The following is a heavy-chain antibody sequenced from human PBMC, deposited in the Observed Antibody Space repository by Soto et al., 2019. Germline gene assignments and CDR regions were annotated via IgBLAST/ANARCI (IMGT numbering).Heavy chain of an antibody. CDR2: INGRGNYI. J-gene: IGHJ4*02. D-gene: IGHD1-26*01. CDR3: AREDGIVGATSAFDY. Sequence: EVLLVESGGGLVKPGGSLRLSCAASGFTFSTYNMNWVRQAPGKGLEWVSSINGRGNYIYYTDAVKGQFTIYRDNAKTSLYLQMNSLRAEDTAVDYCAREDGIVGATSAFDYWGQGTLVTVSS. CDR1: GFTFSTYN. V-gene: IGHV3-21*01.